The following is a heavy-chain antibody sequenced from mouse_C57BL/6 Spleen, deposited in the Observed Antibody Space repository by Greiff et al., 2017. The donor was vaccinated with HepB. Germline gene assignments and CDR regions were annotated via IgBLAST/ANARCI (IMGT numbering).Heavy chain of an antibody. Sequence: LVEPGASVKISCKASGYAFSSSWMNWVKQRPGKGLEWIGRIYPGDGDTNYNGKFKGKATLTADKSSSTAYMQLSSLTSEDSAVYFCAREEGYSSYWYFDVWGTGTTVTVSS. J-gene: IGHJ1*03. CDR2: IYPGDGDT. D-gene: IGHD2-5*01. CDR3: AREEGYSSYWYFDV. CDR1: GYAFSSSW. V-gene: IGHV1-82*01.